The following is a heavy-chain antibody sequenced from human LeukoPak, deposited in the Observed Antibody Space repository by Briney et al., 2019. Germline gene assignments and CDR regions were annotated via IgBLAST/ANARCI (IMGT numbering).Heavy chain of an antibody. Sequence: PGESLQISCKGSGYIFTNYWIGWVRQMPGKGLEWMGIIYPGDSDTRYSPSFQGQVTISADKSISTAYLRWTSLKASDTAMYYCARPWGLSVDGYNDYWGQGTLVTVSS. CDR3: ARPWGLSVDGYNDY. J-gene: IGHJ4*02. V-gene: IGHV5-51*01. CDR2: IYPGDSDT. D-gene: IGHD5-24*01. CDR1: GYIFTNYW.